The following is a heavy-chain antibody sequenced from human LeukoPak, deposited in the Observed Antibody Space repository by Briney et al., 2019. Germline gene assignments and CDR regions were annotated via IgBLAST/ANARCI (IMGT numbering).Heavy chain of an antibody. CDR3: ARDRLKLSYSSTIGDY. J-gene: IGHJ4*02. CDR1: GFTFSSYG. V-gene: IGHV3-33*01. CDR2: IWYDGSNK. Sequence: GRSLRLSCAASGFTFSSYGMHWDRQAPGKGLEWVAVIWYDGSNKYYADSVKGRFTISRDNSKNTLYLQMNSLKAEDTAVYYCARDRLKLSYSSTIGDYWGQGTLVTVSS. D-gene: IGHD6-13*01.